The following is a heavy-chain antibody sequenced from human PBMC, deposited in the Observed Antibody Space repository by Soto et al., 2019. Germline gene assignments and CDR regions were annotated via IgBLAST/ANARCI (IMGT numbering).Heavy chain of an antibody. CDR1: GGSFRGYY. Sequence: SETLSLTCAVYGGSFRGYYWSWIRQPPGKGLEWIGEINHSGSTNYNPSLKSRVTISVDTSKNQFSLKLSSVTAADTAVYYCAGDSITGVSPRRAFDIWGQGTMVTVSS. J-gene: IGHJ3*02. CDR3: AGDSITGVSPRRAFDI. D-gene: IGHD7-27*01. V-gene: IGHV4-34*01. CDR2: INHSGST.